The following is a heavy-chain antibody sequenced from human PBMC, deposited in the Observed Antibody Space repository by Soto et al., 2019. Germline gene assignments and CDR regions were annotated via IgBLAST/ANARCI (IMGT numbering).Heavy chain of an antibody. Sequence: PSETLSLTCTVSGASISGFYWSWIRKSAGKGLEWIGRIYATGTTDYNPSLKSRVMMSVDTSKKQFSLKLSSVTAADTAVYYCARNYYDSSVLSDAFDIWGKGTMVIVSS. CDR1: GASISGFY. J-gene: IGHJ3*02. D-gene: IGHD3-22*01. CDR2: IYATGTT. V-gene: IGHV4-4*07. CDR3: ARNYYDSSVLSDAFDI.